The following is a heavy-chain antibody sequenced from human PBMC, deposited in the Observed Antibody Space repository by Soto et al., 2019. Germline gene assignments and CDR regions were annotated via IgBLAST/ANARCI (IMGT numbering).Heavy chain of an antibody. V-gene: IGHV1-2*02. CDR2: INPKSGYT. CDR1: GYTFTGDY. CDR3: ARYTGSNSLFDS. J-gene: IGHJ4*02. D-gene: IGHD1-26*01. Sequence: QAQLVQSGAEVKKPGASVSVSCKASGYTFTGDYLHWVRQAPGQGLEWMAWINPKSGYTKSAQKFQARVTLTRDTSISTAYMELRSLRSEDTAVYSCARYTGSNSLFDSWGQGTLVTVSS.